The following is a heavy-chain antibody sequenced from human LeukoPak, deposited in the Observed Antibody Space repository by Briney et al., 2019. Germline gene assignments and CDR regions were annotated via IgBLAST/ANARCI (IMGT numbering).Heavy chain of an antibody. Sequence: SQTLSLTCTVSGGSISSGGYYWSWIRQHPGKGLEWIGYIYYSGSTYYNPSLKSRVTISADTSKNQFSLKLSSVTAADTAVYYCATSSGYYYGYFQHWGQGTLVTVSS. D-gene: IGHD3-22*01. CDR2: IYYSGST. CDR3: ATSSGYYYGYFQH. CDR1: GGSISSGGYY. J-gene: IGHJ1*01. V-gene: IGHV4-31*03.